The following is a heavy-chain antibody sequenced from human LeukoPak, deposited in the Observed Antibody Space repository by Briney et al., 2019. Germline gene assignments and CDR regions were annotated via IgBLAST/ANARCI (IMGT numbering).Heavy chain of an antibody. J-gene: IGHJ4*02. D-gene: IGHD6-19*01. CDR3: ARAIAVVGTAFDY. CDR2: ISYDGSNK. Sequence: GGSLRLSCAASGFSISSYAIHWVRQAPGKGLESVAVISYDGSNKYYADSVKGRFTISRDNSKNILYLQMNSLRTEDTAVYYCARAIAVVGTAFDYWGQGTLVTVSS. CDR1: GFSISSYA. V-gene: IGHV3-30-3*01.